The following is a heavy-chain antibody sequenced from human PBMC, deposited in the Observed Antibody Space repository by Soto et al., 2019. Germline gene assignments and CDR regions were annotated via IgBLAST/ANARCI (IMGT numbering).Heavy chain of an antibody. CDR1: GYTALSYA. J-gene: IGHJ4*02. CDR2: INAGVDST. V-gene: IGHV1-3*01. D-gene: IGHD3-10*01. CDR3: AREVQGVTSFDY. Sequence: QVQLLQSGPEMMQPGASVRVSCKASGYTALSYAFHWVRQAPGQGPEWLGWINAGVDSTIYSQRFQGRVRITRDTSANTVYLEVNSLTSEDTAVYYCAREVQGVTSFDYWGQGTLVTVSS.